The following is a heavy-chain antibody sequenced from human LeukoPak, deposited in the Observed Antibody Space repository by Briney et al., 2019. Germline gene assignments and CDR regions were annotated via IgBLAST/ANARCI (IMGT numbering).Heavy chain of an antibody. V-gene: IGHV3-7*01. Sequence: GGSLRLSCAASGLTFSSYWMSWVRQAPGKGLEWVANMNQDGSEKYYVDSVKGRFTISRDNAENSPYLQMNSLRAEDTAVYYCARDDSGPDYWGQGTLVTVSS. CDR3: ARDDSGPDY. CDR2: MNQDGSEK. CDR1: GLTFSSYW. J-gene: IGHJ4*02. D-gene: IGHD6-19*01.